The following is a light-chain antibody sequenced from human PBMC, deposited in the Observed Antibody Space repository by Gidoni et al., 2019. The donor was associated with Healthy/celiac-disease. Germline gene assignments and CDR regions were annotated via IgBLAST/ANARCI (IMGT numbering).Light chain of an antibody. CDR2: GAS. Sequence: EIVITHSPATLSVSPGERATLSCRASQSVSSNLAWYQQKPGQAPRLLIYGASPRATGIPARFIGSGSGTEFTLTISSLQSEDFAVYYCQQYNNWPPYTFGQGTKLEIK. CDR1: QSVSSN. CDR3: QQYNNWPPYT. J-gene: IGKJ2*01. V-gene: IGKV3-15*01.